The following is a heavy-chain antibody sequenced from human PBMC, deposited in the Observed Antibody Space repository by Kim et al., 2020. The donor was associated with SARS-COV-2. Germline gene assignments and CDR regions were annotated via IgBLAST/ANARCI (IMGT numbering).Heavy chain of an antibody. D-gene: IGHD3-9*01. V-gene: IGHV4-34*01. Sequence: SETLSLTCAVYGGSFSGYYWSWIRQPPGKGLEWIGEINHSGSTNYNPSLKSLVTISVDTSKNQFSLKLISVNAADTAVYSFSRANLLYYILGIYAFDILG. J-gene: IGHJ3*02. CDR1: GGSFSGYY. CDR2: INHSGST. CDR3: SRANLLYYILGIYAFDI.